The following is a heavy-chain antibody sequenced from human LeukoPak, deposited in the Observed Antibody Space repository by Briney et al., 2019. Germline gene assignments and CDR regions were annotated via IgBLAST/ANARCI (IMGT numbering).Heavy chain of an antibody. J-gene: IGHJ4*02. D-gene: IGHD5-18*01. V-gene: IGHV1-18*01. CDR1: GYTFTSYG. Sequence: LGESLKISCKASGYTFTSYGISWVRQAPGQGLEWMGWISAYNGNTNYAQKLQGRVTMTTDTSTSTAYMELRSLRSDDTAVYYCARAHVDTAKDFDYWGQGTLVTVSS. CDR2: ISAYNGNT. CDR3: ARAHVDTAKDFDY.